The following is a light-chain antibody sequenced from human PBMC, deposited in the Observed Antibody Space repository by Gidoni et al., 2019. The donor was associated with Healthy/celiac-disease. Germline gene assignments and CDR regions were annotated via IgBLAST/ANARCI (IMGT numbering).Light chain of an antibody. V-gene: IGKV3-11*01. Sequence: EIVLTPSPATLSLSPGARATLSCRASQSVSSYLAWYQQKPGQAPRLLIYDASNRATGIPARCSGSGSGTDFTITISSLEPEDFAVYYCQQRSNWLTFGGGTKVEIK. J-gene: IGKJ4*01. CDR3: QQRSNWLT. CDR1: QSVSSY. CDR2: DAS.